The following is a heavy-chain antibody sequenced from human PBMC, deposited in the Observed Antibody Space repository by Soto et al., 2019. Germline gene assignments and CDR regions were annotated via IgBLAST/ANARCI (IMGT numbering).Heavy chain of an antibody. V-gene: IGHV4-31*01. CDR2: IYYSGRT. Sequence: TLSLTCTVSGVCISSGSYYWSWIRQHPGKGLELIGNIYYSGRTYYNPSLKSLVILSVDTSKNHFSLTLRSVTAADSAIYYCPRVIGGDCIYYLDXVGQEALV. J-gene: IGHJ4*02. CDR1: GVCISSGSYY. CDR3: PRVIGGDCIYYLDX. D-gene: IGHD2-21*02.